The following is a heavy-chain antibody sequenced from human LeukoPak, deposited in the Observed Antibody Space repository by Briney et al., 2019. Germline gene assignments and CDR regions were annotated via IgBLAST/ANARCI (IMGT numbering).Heavy chain of an antibody. CDR2: ISSSSSYI. CDR3: ASPYRVGYDGYFDY. Sequence: GGSLRLSCAASGFTFSSYSMNWVRQAPGKGLEWVSSISSSSSYIYYADSVKGRFTISRDNAKNSLYLQMNSLRAEDTAVYYCASPYRVGYDGYFDYWGQGTLVTVSS. CDR1: GFTFSSYS. V-gene: IGHV3-21*04. D-gene: IGHD5-12*01. J-gene: IGHJ4*02.